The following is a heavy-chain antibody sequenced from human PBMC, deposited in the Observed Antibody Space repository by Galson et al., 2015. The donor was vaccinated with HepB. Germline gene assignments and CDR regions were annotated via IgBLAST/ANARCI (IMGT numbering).Heavy chain of an antibody. Sequence: SLRLSCAASGFTFSSYAMNWVRQAPGKGLEWVSVISGSGDPTFYADSVKGRFTISRDNSKNMLYLQMNSLRAEDTALYYCSKATRKLGATTSTIDYWGQGSLFTVSS. CDR2: ISGSGDPT. D-gene: IGHD1-26*01. V-gene: IGHV3-23*01. CDR3: SKATRKLGATTSTIDY. J-gene: IGHJ4*02. CDR1: GFTFSSYA.